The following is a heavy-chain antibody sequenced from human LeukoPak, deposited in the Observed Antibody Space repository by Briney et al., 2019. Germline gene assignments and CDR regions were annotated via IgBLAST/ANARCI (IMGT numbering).Heavy chain of an antibody. D-gene: IGHD3-10*01. Sequence: GGSLRLSCAASGFTFSIYAMTWVRQAPGKGLEWVAVISYDGSHKYYADSVKGRFTISRDNSRNTLYLQMNSLRAEDTAVYYCARSWGLVRGVISTSFDSWGQGTLVTVSS. J-gene: IGHJ4*02. CDR1: GFTFSIYA. V-gene: IGHV3-30*04. CDR3: ARSWGLVRGVISTSFDS. CDR2: ISYDGSHK.